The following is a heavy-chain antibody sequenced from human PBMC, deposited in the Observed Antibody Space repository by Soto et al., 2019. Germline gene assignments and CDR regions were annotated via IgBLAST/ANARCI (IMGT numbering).Heavy chain of an antibody. CDR2: IWYDGSNK. Sequence: GGSLRLSCAASGFTFSSYGMHWVRQAPGKGLEWVAVIWYDGSNKYYADSVKGRFTISRDNSKNTLYLQMNSLRAEDTAVYYCARDRGTVTDYYYYYYMDVWGKGTTVTVSS. CDR3: ARDRGTVTDYYYYYYMDV. D-gene: IGHD4-17*01. J-gene: IGHJ6*03. V-gene: IGHV3-33*01. CDR1: GFTFSSYG.